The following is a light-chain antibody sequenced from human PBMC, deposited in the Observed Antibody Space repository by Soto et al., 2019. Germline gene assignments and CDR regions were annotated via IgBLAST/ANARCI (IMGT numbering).Light chain of an antibody. CDR3: QQYYTSPWT. CDR1: QDVGSS. V-gene: IGKV1-8*01. J-gene: IGKJ1*01. Sequence: AIRMTQSPSSLSASTGDKVTITCRASQDVGSSLAWYQQKPGKAPKLLIFAASTLQSGVPSRFSGSGSETDFTFTISCLQSEDFATYYCQQYYTSPWTFGQGTKVEF. CDR2: AAS.